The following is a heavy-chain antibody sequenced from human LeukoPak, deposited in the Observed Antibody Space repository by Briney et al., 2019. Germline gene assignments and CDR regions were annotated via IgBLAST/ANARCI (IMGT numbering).Heavy chain of an antibody. Sequence: SETLSLTCTVAGYSISSGYYWGWIRQPPGKGLEWIGSIYHSGSTFYNPSLKSRVTISVDTSKNQFSLKLSSVTAADTAMFYCARDPSGWFDPWGQGTLVTVSS. D-gene: IGHD3-10*01. J-gene: IGHJ5*02. CDR1: GYSISSGYY. CDR3: ARDPSGWFDP. CDR2: IYHSGST. V-gene: IGHV4-38-2*02.